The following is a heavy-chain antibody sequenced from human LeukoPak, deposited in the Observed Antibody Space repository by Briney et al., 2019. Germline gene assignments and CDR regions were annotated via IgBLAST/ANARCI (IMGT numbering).Heavy chain of an antibody. V-gene: IGHV4-59*01. CDR1: GGSLNPYY. CDR2: IHYNGRP. J-gene: IGHJ6*03. D-gene: IGHD1-1*01. CDR3: ARTTSSYYYYADV. Sequence: SETLSLTCNVSGGSLNPYYWSYIRQSPGKGLEWIGNIHYNGRPNYNPSLKSRVTISLDTSKKQFSLKLHSVTAADTAVYFCARTTSSYYYYADVWGKGTTVTISS.